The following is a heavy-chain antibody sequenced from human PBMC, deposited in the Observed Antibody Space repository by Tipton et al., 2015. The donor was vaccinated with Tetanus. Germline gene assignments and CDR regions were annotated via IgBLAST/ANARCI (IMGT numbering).Heavy chain of an antibody. CDR3: ARGSTMFF. D-gene: IGHD3-10*02. CDR1: GGSIINNNW. CDR2: IYHSGRT. Sequence: TLSLTCSVSGGSIINNNWWTWVRQPPGKGLEWIGEIYHSGRTNYNPSLETRVTISVAESKNQFSLILMSVTAADTAVYYCARGSTMFFWGQGTLVTVSS. J-gene: IGHJ4*02. V-gene: IGHV4-4*02.